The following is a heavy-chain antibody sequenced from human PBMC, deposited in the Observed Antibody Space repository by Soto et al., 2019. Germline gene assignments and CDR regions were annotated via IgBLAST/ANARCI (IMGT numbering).Heavy chain of an antibody. CDR3: AKGGSAAAAGKNDYCGMDV. Sequence: GGSLRLSCAASGFTFISYAMSWVRQAPGKGLEWVSAISGSGGSTYYADSVKGRFTISRDNSKNTLYLQMNSLRAEDTAVYYCAKGGSAAAAGKNDYCGMDVWGKGTTVTVSS. V-gene: IGHV3-23*01. CDR2: ISGSGGST. D-gene: IGHD6-13*01. CDR1: GFTFISYA. J-gene: IGHJ6*04.